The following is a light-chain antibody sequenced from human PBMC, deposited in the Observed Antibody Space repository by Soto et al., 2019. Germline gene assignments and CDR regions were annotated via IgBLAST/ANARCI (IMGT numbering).Light chain of an antibody. CDR3: QQYYSART. CDR2: WAS. J-gene: IGKJ2*02. V-gene: IGKV4-1*01. CDR1: QSVLHSSNNKNY. Sequence: DIVMTQSPDSLAVSLSERATINCKSSQSVLHSSNNKNYLAWYQQKPGQPPKLLIYWASTRESGVPDRFSGSGSGTDFTLTISSLQAEDVAVYYCQQYYSARTFGQGTKLEIK.